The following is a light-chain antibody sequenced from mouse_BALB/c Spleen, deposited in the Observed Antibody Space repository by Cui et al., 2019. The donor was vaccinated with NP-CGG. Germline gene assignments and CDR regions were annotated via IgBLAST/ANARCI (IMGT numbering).Light chain of an antibody. J-gene: IGLJ1*01. Sequence: QAVVTQESALTTSPGETVTLTCRSSTRAVTTSNYANWVQKKPDHLFTGLIGGTNNRAPGVPARFSGSLIGDKAALTTTGAQTEDEAVYFCALWYSNHWVFGGGTKLTVL. CDR2: GTN. CDR3: ALWYSNHWV. V-gene: IGLV1*01. CDR1: TRAVTTSNY.